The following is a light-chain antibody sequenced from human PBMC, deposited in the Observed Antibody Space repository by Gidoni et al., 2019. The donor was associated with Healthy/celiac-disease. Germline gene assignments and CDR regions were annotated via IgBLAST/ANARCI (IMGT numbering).Light chain of an antibody. CDR3: GTWDSSLSAVV. Sequence: QSVLTQPPSVSAATGPKVTSSCSGSSSNIGNNYVSWYQQLPGTAPKLLIYDNNKRPSGIPDRFSGSKSGTSATLGITGRQTGDEADYYCGTWDSSLSAVVFGGGTKLTVL. J-gene: IGLJ2*01. CDR2: DNN. CDR1: SSNIGNNY. V-gene: IGLV1-51*01.